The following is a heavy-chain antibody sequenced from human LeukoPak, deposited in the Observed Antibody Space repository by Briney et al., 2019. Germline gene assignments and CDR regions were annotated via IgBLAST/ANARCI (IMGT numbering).Heavy chain of an antibody. CDR3: ARDQGEAAAGTFRYYFDY. J-gene: IGHJ4*02. CDR1: GGTFSSYA. Sequence: SVKVSCKASGGTFSSYAISWVRQAPGQGLEWMGGIIPIFGTANYAQKFQGRVTVTADESTSTAYMELSSLRSEDTAVYYCARDQGEAAAGTFRYYFDYWGQGTLVTVSS. V-gene: IGHV1-69*13. CDR2: IIPIFGTA. D-gene: IGHD6-13*01.